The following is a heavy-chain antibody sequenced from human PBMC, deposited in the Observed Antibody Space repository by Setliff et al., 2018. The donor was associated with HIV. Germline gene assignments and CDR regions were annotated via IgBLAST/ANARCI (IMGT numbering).Heavy chain of an antibody. Sequence: PGGSLRLSCEASGFSVGASYMTWVRQAPGKGPEWVANIKQDGAEKHYMDSVKGRFTISRDNADRSIYLQMNSLRVEDTAVYYCARVREGYESSGFYVYYYYYMDLWGKGTTVTVSS. CDR1: GFSVGASY. V-gene: IGHV3-7*01. D-gene: IGHD6-19*01. J-gene: IGHJ6*03. CDR3: ARVREGYESSGFYVYYYYYMDL. CDR2: IKQDGAEK.